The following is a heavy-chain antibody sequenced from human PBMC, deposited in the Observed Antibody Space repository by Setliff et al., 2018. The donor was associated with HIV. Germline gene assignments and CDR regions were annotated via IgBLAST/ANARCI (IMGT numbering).Heavy chain of an antibody. Sequence: SETLSLTCTVSGGSISSHYWSWIRQPPGKGLEWIGSIYYSGSTNYNPSLKSRVTISLDTSNNQFSLKLTSVTAADTAVYYCARDSRGGFGELIWGDYYYYYGMDVWGQGTTVTVSS. CDR2: IYYSGST. D-gene: IGHD3-10*01. CDR3: ARDSRGGFGELIWGDYYYYYGMDV. CDR1: GGSISSHY. J-gene: IGHJ6*02. V-gene: IGHV4-59*11.